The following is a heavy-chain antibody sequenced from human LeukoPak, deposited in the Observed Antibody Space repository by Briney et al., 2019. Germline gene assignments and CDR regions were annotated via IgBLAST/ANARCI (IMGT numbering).Heavy chain of an antibody. CDR3: ARDFMYFSCHYGDYEGDAFDI. CDR2: IYYSGST. CDR1: GGSISSYY. Sequence: PSETLSLTCTVSGGSISSYYWSWIRQPPGKGLEWIGYIYYSGSTNYNPSLKSRVTISVDTSKNQFSLKLSSVTAADTAVYYCARDFMYFSCHYGDYEGDAFDIWGQGTMVTVSS. D-gene: IGHD4-17*01. V-gene: IGHV4-59*01. J-gene: IGHJ3*02.